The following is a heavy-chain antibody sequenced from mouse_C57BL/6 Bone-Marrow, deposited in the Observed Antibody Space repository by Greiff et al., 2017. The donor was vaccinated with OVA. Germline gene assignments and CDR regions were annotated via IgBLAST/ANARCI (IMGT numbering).Heavy chain of an antibody. CDR1: GFTFSSYG. CDR3: ARRGGRGDYFDY. J-gene: IGHJ2*01. D-gene: IGHD3-3*01. Sequence: EVKLVESGGDLVKPGGSLKLSCAASGFTFSSYGMSWVRQTPDKRLEWVATISSGGSYTYYPDSVKGRFTISRDNAKNTLYLQMSSLKSEDTAMYYCARRGGRGDYFDYWGQGTTLTVSS. V-gene: IGHV5-6*02. CDR2: ISSGGSYT.